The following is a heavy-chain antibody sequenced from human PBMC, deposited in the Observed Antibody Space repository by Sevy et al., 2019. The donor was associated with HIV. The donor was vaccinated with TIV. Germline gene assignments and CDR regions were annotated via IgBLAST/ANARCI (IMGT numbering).Heavy chain of an antibody. V-gene: IGHV3-23*01. D-gene: IGHD6-6*01. CDR3: ARGLLARPRGDYWYFDL. CDR2: ISGSASTTNYGCAA. CDR1: GFTFSTYA. Sequence: GGSLRLSCTASGFTFSTYAMSWVRQAPGKGLEWVSDISGSASTTNYGCAAYYADSVKGRFTITRDNAKNTLYLEMNSLRDEDSAVFHCARGLLARPRGDYWYFDLWGRGTLVTVSS. J-gene: IGHJ2*01.